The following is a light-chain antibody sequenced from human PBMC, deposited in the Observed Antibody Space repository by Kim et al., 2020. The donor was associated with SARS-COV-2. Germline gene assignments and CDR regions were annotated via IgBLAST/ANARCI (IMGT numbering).Light chain of an antibody. CDR1: ENIIYF. J-gene: IGKJ3*01. CDR2: GAS. CDR3: QQYNSRPFT. V-gene: IGKV1-5*01. Sequence: SSAGSIVTLSCRTNENIIYFLAWYQQRPGTPPQLLIYGASRSLSGLPSRISASASATEFTLNISVLPPDDFTTYYCQQYNSRPFTFGPGTKVDIK.